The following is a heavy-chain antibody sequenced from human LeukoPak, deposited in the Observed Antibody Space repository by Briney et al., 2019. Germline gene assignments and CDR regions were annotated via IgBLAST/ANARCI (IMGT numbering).Heavy chain of an antibody. J-gene: IGHJ4*02. V-gene: IGHV4-59*08. CDR3: AGAGPKGYSSSWYYFDY. CDR2: IYYSGST. CDR1: GGFISSYY. Sequence: ASETLSLTCTVSGGFISSYYWSWIRQPPGKGLEWIGYIYYSGSTNYNPSLKSRVTISVDTSKNQFSLKLSSVTAADTAVYYCAGAGPKGYSSSWYYFDYWGQGTLVTVSS. D-gene: IGHD6-13*01.